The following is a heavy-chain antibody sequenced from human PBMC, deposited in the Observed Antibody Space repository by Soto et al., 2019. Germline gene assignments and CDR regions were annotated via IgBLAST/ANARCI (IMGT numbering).Heavy chain of an antibody. J-gene: IGHJ4*02. Sequence: EVQLVESGGGLVKPGGSLRLSCAASGFTFSTYSMNWVRQAPGKGLEWVSFISSSSNYIYYADSVKGRFTISRDNAKNSLYLQMNSLRAEDTAVYYCARDSCSSASCSKMGDYWGQGTLVTVSS. D-gene: IGHD2-2*01. CDR2: ISSSSNYI. CDR3: ARDSCSSASCSKMGDY. CDR1: GFTFSTYS. V-gene: IGHV3-21*01.